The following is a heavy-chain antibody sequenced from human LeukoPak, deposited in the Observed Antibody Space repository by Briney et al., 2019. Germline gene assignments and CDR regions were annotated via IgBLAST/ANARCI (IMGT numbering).Heavy chain of an antibody. J-gene: IGHJ3*02. V-gene: IGHV3-7*01. CDR3: ASGPRWVGAAWAHSFNI. CDR1: GFTSSSFW. Sequence: PGGSLRPSSLVSGFTSSSFWMSWVRHAPEKGLEWVATIQQDGSDKYYVDSVKGRFTISRDNAKNSLYLQMNSLRAEDTAVYFCASGPRWVGAAWAHSFNIWGQGTMVTVSS. D-gene: IGHD2-15*01. CDR2: IQQDGSDK.